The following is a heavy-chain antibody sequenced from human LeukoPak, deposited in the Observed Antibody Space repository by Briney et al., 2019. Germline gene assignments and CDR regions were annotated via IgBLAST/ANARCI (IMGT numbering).Heavy chain of an antibody. J-gene: IGHJ4*02. CDR3: ARSSGWYSH. CDR1: GFTLSTYY. V-gene: IGHV3-74*01. D-gene: IGHD6-19*01. CDR2: IHSDGSTT. Sequence: PGGSLRLSCAASGFTLSTYYMHWVRQAPGKGLVWVSRIHSDGSTTYYADSVKGRFTISRDSAKNTLYLQMNSLRVEDTAVYYCARSSGWYSHWGQGTLVTVSS.